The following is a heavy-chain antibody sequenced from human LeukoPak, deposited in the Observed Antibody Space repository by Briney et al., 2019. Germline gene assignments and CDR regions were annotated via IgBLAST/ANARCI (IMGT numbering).Heavy chain of an antibody. D-gene: IGHD6-13*01. Sequence: KTSETLSLTCTVSGGSISSYHWSWIRQSAGKGLEWIGRIHKSGSTKNNPFLKSRVSMSIDTSKNQFSLTVSSVTAADTAVYYCARDEPIAAAGLYYFDYWGQGTLVTVSS. CDR2: IHKSGST. J-gene: IGHJ4*02. CDR3: ARDEPIAAAGLYYFDY. V-gene: IGHV4-4*07. CDR1: GGSISSYH.